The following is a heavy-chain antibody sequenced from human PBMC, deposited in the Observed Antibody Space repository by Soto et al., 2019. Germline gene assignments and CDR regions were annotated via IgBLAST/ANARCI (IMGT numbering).Heavy chain of an antibody. CDR1: GFTFDDYA. V-gene: IGHV3-9*01. CDR3: VKGYCSGGTCPIEY. CDR2: INWNSGII. J-gene: IGHJ4*02. Sequence: EVQLVESGGGLVQPGRSLRLSCAASGFTFDDYATHWVRQAPGQGLEWVSGINWNSGIIGYADSVKGRFTISRDNAKNSLYLQMNSLRPEDTAVYYCVKGYCSGGTCPIEYWGQGTLVTVSS. D-gene: IGHD2-15*01.